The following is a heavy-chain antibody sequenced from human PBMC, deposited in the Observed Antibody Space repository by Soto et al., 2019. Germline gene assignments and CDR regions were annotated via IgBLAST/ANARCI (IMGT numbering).Heavy chain of an antibody. Sequence: ASVKVSCKASGYSFTNSAIHWLRQAPGQRLEWMGWINAGSGSAKYSQKFQGRVTITRDTSASTAYMELSSLKAEDTAVYYCARDPCISTTCYHDYWGQGTLVTVSS. J-gene: IGHJ4*02. D-gene: IGHD2-2*01. CDR1: GYSFTNSA. CDR2: INAGSGSA. V-gene: IGHV1-3*01. CDR3: ARDPCISTTCYHDY.